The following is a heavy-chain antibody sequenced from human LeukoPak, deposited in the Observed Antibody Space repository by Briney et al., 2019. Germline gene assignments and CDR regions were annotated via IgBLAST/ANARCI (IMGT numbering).Heavy chain of an antibody. J-gene: IGHJ4*02. V-gene: IGHV3-23*01. CDR1: GFTFSNFW. CDR3: AKTRPLDSSSWSHGDY. Sequence: GESLRLSCTASGFTFSNFWMGWVRQAPGEGLEWVSAISGSGDSTYYGDSVKGRFTISRDNSKNTLYLQMNSLRAEDTAVYYCAKTRPLDSSSWSHGDYWGQGTLVTVSS. CDR2: ISGSGDST. D-gene: IGHD6-13*01.